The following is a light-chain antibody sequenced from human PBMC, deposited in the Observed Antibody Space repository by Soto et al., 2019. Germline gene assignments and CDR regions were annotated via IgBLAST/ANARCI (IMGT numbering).Light chain of an antibody. V-gene: IGLV2-14*01. Sequence: QSVLTQPASVSGSPGQSITISCTGTSSDVGRYNYVSWYQQHPGKAPKLMIYEVNNRPSGVSDRFSGSKSGNTASLTISGLQAEDESDYYCGSYTSSSTFVFGTGTKLTVL. J-gene: IGLJ1*01. CDR2: EVN. CDR1: SSDVGRYNY. CDR3: GSYTSSSTFV.